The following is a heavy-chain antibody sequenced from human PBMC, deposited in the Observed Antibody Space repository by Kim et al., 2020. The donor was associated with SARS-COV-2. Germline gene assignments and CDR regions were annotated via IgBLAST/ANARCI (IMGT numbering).Heavy chain of an antibody. V-gene: IGHV3-48*02. CDR3: ARAGYCSSTSCYTESSFDY. D-gene: IGHD2-2*02. J-gene: IGHJ4*02. CDR1: GFTFSSYS. Sequence: GGSLRLSCAASGFTFSSYSMNWVRQAPGKGLEWVSYISSSSSSTIYYADSVKGRFTISRDNAKNSLYLQMNSLRDEDTAVYYCARAGYCSSTSCYTESSFDYWGQGTLVTVSS. CDR2: ISSSSSSTI.